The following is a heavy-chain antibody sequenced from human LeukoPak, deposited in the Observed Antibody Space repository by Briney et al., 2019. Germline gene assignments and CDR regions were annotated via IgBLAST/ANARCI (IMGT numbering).Heavy chain of an antibody. D-gene: IGHD3-10*01. CDR3: AGDSGIH. Sequence: GASVTVSCKASGYTFTSYYMHWVRQAPGQGLEWMGLINPSGGSTSYAQKFQGRVTMTRDMSTSTVYMELSSLRSEDTAVYYCAGDSGIHWGQGTLVTVSS. J-gene: IGHJ4*02. CDR2: INPSGGST. CDR1: GYTFTSYY. V-gene: IGHV1-46*01.